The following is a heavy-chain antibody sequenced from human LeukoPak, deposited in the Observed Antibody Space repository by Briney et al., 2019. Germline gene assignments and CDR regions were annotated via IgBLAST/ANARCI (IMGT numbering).Heavy chain of an antibody. J-gene: IGHJ5*02. CDR1: GGSISSYY. CDR2: IYYSGST. CDR3: ARSSNWHWLDP. D-gene: IGHD4-11*01. Sequence: PSETLSLTCTVSGGSISSYYWNWIRQPPGKGLEWIGYIYYSGSTKYNPSLKSRVTISVDTSKNQFSLKLSSVTAADTAVYYCARSSNWHWLDPWGQGTLVTVSS. V-gene: IGHV4-59*08.